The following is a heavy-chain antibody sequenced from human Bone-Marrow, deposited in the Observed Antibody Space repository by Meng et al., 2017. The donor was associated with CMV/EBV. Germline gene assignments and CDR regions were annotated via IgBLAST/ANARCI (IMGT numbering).Heavy chain of an antibody. J-gene: IGHJ6*02. D-gene: IGHD2-2*01. V-gene: IGHV3-11*01. Sequence: GESLKISCAASGFTFDDYYMSWIRQAPGKGLEWISYISKNGRSIYYADSVEGRFTISRDNSKNSLYLQMNTLRAEDTAVYYCARDFPYCSNSICPGNYGMDVWGQGTTVTVSS. CDR3: ARDFPYCSNSICPGNYGMDV. CDR2: ISKNGRSI. CDR1: GFTFDDYY.